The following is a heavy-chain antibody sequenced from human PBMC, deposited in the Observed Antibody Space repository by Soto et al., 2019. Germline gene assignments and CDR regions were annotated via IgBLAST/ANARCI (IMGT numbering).Heavy chain of an antibody. D-gene: IGHD4-17*01. V-gene: IGHV3-21*01. CDR1: GFIISSFS. J-gene: IGHJ6*02. Sequence: EAQLVESGGGLVKPGGSLRLSCAASGFIISSFSMNWVRQAPGKGLEWVSSISSSSDYIYYSDSVSGRFTISRDNAKNSLYLQMNSLRAEDTAVYYCARVMSMTTVTTDVWGQGTTVTVSS. CDR2: ISSSSDYI. CDR3: ARVMSMTTVTTDV.